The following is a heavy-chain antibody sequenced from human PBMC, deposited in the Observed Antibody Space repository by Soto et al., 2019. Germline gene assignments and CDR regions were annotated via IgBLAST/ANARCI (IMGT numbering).Heavy chain of an antibody. V-gene: IGHV4-59*01. CDR2: IYYSGST. Sequence: SETLSLTCTVSGGSISSYYWSRIRQPPGKGLEWIGYIYYSGSTNYNPSLKSRVTISVDTSKNQFSLKLSSVTAADTAVYYCARGGGGYSYGYADYWGQGTLVTVS. J-gene: IGHJ4*02. CDR3: ARGGGGYSYGYADY. D-gene: IGHD5-18*01. CDR1: GGSISSYY.